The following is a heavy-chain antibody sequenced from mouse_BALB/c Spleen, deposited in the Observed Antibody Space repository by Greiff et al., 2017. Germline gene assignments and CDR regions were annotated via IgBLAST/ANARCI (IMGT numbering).Heavy chain of an antibody. Sequence: QVHVKQSGPGLVAPSQSLSITCTVSGFSLTSYDISWIRQPPGKGLEWLGVIWTGGGTNYNSAFMSRLSISKDNSKSQVFLKMNSLQTDDSAIYYCVRDYYGNYGFAYWGQGTLVTVSA. V-gene: IGHV2-9-2*01. CDR3: VRDYYGNYGFAY. D-gene: IGHD2-1*01. CDR2: IWTGGGT. J-gene: IGHJ3*01. CDR1: GFSLTSYD.